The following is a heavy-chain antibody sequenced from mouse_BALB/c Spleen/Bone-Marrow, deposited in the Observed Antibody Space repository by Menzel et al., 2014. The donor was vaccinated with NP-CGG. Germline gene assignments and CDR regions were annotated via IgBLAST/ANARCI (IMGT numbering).Heavy chain of an antibody. CDR1: GYTFTNYV. CDR2: INPYNDGT. V-gene: IGHV1-14*01. D-gene: IGHD1-1*01. J-gene: IGHJ4*01. Sequence: EVQLQQSGPELVKPGASVKMSCKASGYTFTNYVMHWVKQKPGQGLEWIGYINPYNDGTKYDEKFKGKATLTSDKSSGTACMELSSLTSEDSAVYYCARRPSFYGSSYGAMDYWGQGTSVTVSS. CDR3: ARRPSFYGSSYGAMDY.